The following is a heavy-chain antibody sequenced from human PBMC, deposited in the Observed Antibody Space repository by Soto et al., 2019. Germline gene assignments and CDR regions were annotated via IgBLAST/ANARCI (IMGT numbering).Heavy chain of an antibody. CDR2: ISAYNGNT. J-gene: IGHJ6*02. V-gene: IGHV1-18*01. D-gene: IGHD3-10*01. Sequence: ASVKVSCKASGYTFTSYGISWVRQAPGQGLEWMGWISAYNGNTNYAQKLQGRVTMTTGTSTSTAYMELRSLRSDDTAVYYCARVGSGSYYQYYYYGMDVWGQGTTVTVSS. CDR3: ARVGSGSYYQYYYYGMDV. CDR1: GYTFTSYG.